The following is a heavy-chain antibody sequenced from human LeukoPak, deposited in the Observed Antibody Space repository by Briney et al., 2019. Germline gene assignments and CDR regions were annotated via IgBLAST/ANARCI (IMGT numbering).Heavy chain of an antibody. D-gene: IGHD3-16*02. CDR3: ARGSYYVWGSYRPLPDY. J-gene: IGHJ4*02. V-gene: IGHV7-4-1*02. CDR2: INTNTGNP. Sequence: ASVKVSCKASGYTFTSYAMNWVRQAPGQGLEWMGWINTNTGNPTYVQGFTGRFVFSLDTSVSTAYLQISSLKAEDTAVYYCARGSYYVWGSYRPLPDYWGQGTLVTVSS. CDR1: GYTFTSYA.